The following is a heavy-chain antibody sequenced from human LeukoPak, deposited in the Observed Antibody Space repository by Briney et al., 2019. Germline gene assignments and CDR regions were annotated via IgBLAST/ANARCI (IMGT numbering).Heavy chain of an antibody. D-gene: IGHD2-8*01. J-gene: IGHJ5*02. CDR3: ARDHHQYVDWFDP. Sequence: GGSLRLSCAASGFTFSSYWMHWVRQAPGKGLVWVSRINRDGSSTSYADSVKGRFTISRDNAKNTLYLQMNSLRAEDTAVYYCARDHHQYVDWFDPWGQGTLVTVSS. CDR1: GFTFSSYW. CDR2: INRDGSST. V-gene: IGHV3-74*01.